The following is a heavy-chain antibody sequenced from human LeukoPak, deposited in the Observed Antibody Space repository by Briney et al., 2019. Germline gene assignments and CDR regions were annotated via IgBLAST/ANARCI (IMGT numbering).Heavy chain of an antibody. CDR3: ARSWVTIFGVAMNAFDI. CDR2: IKQDGSEK. J-gene: IGHJ3*02. V-gene: IGHV3-7*01. D-gene: IGHD3-3*01. CDR1: GFTFSSYW. Sequence: GGSLRLSCAASGFTFSSYWMSWVRQAPGKGLEWVANIKQDGSEKYYVDSVKGRFTISRDNAKNSLYLQMNSLRAEDTAVYYCARSWVTIFGVAMNAFDIWGQGTMVTVSS.